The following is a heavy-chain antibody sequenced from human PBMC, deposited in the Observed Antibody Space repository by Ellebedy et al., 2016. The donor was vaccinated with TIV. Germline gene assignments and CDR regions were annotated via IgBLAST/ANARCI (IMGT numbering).Heavy chain of an antibody. Sequence: SETLSLXXAVYGGSFSGYYWSWIRQPPGKGLEWIGEINHSGSTNYNPSLKSRVTISVDTSKNQFSLKLSSVTAADTAVYYCARHGSRNSPFDYWGQGTLVTVSS. CDR1: GGSFSGYY. J-gene: IGHJ4*02. CDR3: ARHGSRNSPFDY. CDR2: INHSGST. V-gene: IGHV4-34*01. D-gene: IGHD1-26*01.